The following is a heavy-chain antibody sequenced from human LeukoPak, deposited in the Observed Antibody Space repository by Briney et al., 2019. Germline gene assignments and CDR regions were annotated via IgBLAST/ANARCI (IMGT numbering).Heavy chain of an antibody. CDR2: ITSSSTYI. CDR1: GFTFNNYN. CDR3: ARGKFLVRGVITEDWYFDL. D-gene: IGHD3-10*01. Sequence: GGSLRLSCAASGFTFNNYNMNWVRQAPGKALEWVSSITSSSTYIFYADSVKGRFTISRDDAKNSLYLQMNSLRAEDTAVYYCARGKFLVRGVITEDWYFDLWGRGTLVTVSS. J-gene: IGHJ2*01. V-gene: IGHV3-21*01.